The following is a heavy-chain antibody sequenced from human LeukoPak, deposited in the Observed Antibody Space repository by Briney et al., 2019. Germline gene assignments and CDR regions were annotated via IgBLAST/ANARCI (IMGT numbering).Heavy chain of an antibody. D-gene: IGHD1-26*01. J-gene: IGHJ4*02. CDR1: GFTFSSYA. V-gene: IGHV3-30-3*01. CDR3: ASGIGVWELLGYFDY. Sequence: GGSLRLSCAASGFTFSSYAMHWVRQAPGKGLEWVAVISYDGSNKYYADSVKGRFTISRDNFKNTLYLQMNSLRAEDTAVYYCASGIGVWELLGYFDYWGQGTLVTVSS. CDR2: ISYDGSNK.